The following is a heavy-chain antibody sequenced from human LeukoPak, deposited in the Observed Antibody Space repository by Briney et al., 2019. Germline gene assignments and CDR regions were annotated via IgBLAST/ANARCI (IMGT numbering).Heavy chain of an antibody. CDR1: GFTFSSYS. CDR2: ITVTGDT. J-gene: IGHJ4*02. Sequence: GGSLRLSCAASGFTFSSYSMSWVRQAPGKGLEWVSGITVTGDTYYADSLKGRFTISRDNSRNTLYLQMNSLRADDTAVYYCAKVPVWQQLVDYWGQGTLVTVSS. V-gene: IGHV3-23*01. D-gene: IGHD6-13*01. CDR3: AKVPVWQQLVDY.